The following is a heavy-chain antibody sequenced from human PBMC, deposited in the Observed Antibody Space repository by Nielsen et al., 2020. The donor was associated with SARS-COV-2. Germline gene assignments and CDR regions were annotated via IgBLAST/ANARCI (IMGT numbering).Heavy chain of an antibody. Sequence: GGSLRLSCAASGFIFGDSYMSWIRQAPGKGLEWVSYISSSGSTIYYADSVKGRFTISRDNAKNSLYLQMNSLRAEDTAVYYCARVERGHSSWYPYYYYGMDVWGQGTTVTVSS. J-gene: IGHJ6*02. CDR1: GFIFGDSY. CDR2: ISSSGSTI. D-gene: IGHD6-13*01. CDR3: ARVERGHSSWYPYYYYGMDV. V-gene: IGHV3-11*04.